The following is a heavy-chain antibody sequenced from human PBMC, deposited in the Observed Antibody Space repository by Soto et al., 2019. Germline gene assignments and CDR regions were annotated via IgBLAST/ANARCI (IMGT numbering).Heavy chain of an antibody. Sequence: SGPTLVNPTHTLTLTCTFCGFSVSTSGEAVGWIRQPPGKALDWLALLYWNDDKFYSPSLKSRLTITKDTSENQVVLTMTNMDPVDTAAYYCAHSAGTVSHNYYLYKGMDVWGQRTTVTVSS. V-gene: IGHV2-5*01. J-gene: IGHJ6*02. CDR1: GFSVSTSGEA. CDR2: LYWNDDK. D-gene: IGHD1-1*01. CDR3: AHSAGTVSHNYYLYKGMDV.